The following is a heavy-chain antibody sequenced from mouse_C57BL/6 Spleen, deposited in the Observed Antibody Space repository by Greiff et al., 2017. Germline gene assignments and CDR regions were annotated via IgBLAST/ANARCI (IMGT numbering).Heavy chain of an antibody. Sequence: QVQLQQSGAELARPGASVKLSCKASGYTFTSYGISWVKQRTGQGLEWIGEIYPRSGNTYYNEKFKGKATLTADKSSSTAHMELRSLTSEDSAVYFCARSGTTAYWGQGTLVTVSA. D-gene: IGHD1-1*01. CDR2: IYPRSGNT. V-gene: IGHV1-81*01. CDR1: GYTFTSYG. CDR3: ARSGTTAY. J-gene: IGHJ3*01.